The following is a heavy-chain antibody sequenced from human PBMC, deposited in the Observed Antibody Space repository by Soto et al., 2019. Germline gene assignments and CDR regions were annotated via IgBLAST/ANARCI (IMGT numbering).Heavy chain of an antibody. Sequence: QVQLVQSGAEVKKPGASVKVSCKASGYTFTSYDINWVRQATGQGLEWMGWMNPNTGNTGYAQKFQGRVTMTRNPSISTAYMELSSLRSEDTAVYYCARGRAITGTMPSWGQGTLVTVSS. J-gene: IGHJ5*02. V-gene: IGHV1-8*01. D-gene: IGHD1-20*01. CDR3: ARGRAITGTMPS. CDR1: GYTFTSYD. CDR2: MNPNTGNT.